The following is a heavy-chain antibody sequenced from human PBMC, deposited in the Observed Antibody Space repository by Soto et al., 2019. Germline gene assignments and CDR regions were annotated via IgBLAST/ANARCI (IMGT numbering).Heavy chain of an antibody. CDR1: GGTFSSYA. D-gene: IGHD4-17*01. Sequence: QVQLVQSGAEVKKPGSSVKVSCKASGGTFSSYAISWVRQAPGQVLQYMGGSIPMFGTANYAQKFQGTVTITADGSTGTVYMELRSLRSEYTAIYYCARGCADKHGDYVCDPWGQGTLVIVSS. J-gene: IGHJ5*02. CDR2: SIPMFGTA. CDR3: ARGCADKHGDYVCDP. V-gene: IGHV1-69*01.